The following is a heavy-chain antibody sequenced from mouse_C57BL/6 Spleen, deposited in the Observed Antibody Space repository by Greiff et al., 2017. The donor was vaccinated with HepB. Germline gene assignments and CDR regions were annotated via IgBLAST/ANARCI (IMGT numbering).Heavy chain of an antibody. CDR2: IYPGDGDT. CDR1: GYAFSSYW. D-gene: IGHD1-1*01. Sequence: VKVVESGAELVKPGASVKISCKASGYAFSSYWMNWVKQRPGKGLEWIGQIYPGDGDTNYNGKFKGKATLTADKSSSTAYMQLSSLTSEDSAVYFCARDYYGSSPFDYWGQGTTLTVSS. V-gene: IGHV1-80*01. CDR3: ARDYYGSSPFDY. J-gene: IGHJ2*01.